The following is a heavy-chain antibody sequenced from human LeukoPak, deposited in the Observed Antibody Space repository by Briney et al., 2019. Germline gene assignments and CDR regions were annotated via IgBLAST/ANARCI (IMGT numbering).Heavy chain of an antibody. CDR3: GRDWKLDY. D-gene: IGHD1-1*01. Sequence: GGSLRLSCAASGFTFSNYAMSWVRQAPGKGLEWVSAISDDGGDTKYAESVKGRFTISRDNSRNRLYLQMDSLRVEDTAIYYCGRDWKLDYWGQGILVTVSS. J-gene: IGHJ4*02. V-gene: IGHV3-23*01. CDR1: GFTFSNYA. CDR2: ISDDGGDT.